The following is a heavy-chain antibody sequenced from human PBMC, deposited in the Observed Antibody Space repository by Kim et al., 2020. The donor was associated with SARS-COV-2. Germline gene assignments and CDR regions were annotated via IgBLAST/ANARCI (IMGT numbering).Heavy chain of an antibody. D-gene: IGHD6-19*01. CDR3: ANAASVAGNVIPEFDF. Sequence: GGSLRLSCAVSGLGFSDYGMHWVRQTPGKGLERVAGISSDGRNGYYVGSVKGRFTISRDNSKNTVFLQMNSLRPEDTAVYYCANAASVAGNVIPEFDFWG. J-gene: IGHJ4*01. V-gene: IGHV3-30*18. CDR2: ISSDGRNG. CDR1: GLGFSDYG.